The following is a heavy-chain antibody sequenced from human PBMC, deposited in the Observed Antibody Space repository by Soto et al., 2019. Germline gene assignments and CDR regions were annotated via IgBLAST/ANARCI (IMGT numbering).Heavy chain of an antibody. D-gene: IGHD2-15*01. J-gene: IGHJ4*02. CDR3: ASIRYCNGGACYSDFFFDN. CDR2: IYYTGST. CDR1: GGSISSSY. V-gene: IGHV4-59*01. Sequence: SETLSLTCTVSGGSISSSYWSWIRQPPGKGLEWIGYIYYTGSTHSHPSLTSRVTISVDTSKNQFSLKLNSVTAADTAVYYFASIRYCNGGACYSDFFFDNWGQGTLVTVSS.